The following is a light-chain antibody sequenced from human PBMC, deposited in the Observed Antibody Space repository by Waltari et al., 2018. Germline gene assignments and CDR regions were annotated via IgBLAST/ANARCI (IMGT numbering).Light chain of an antibody. V-gene: IGKV3-20*01. Sequence: EIVLTQSPGTLSLSPGERATLSCRASQSVSSSYLAWYQQKPGQAPRPLSYGASSRATGIPDRFSGSGSGTDFTLTISRLEPEDFAVYYCQQYDSSPFTFGPGTKVDIK. CDR1: QSVSSSY. J-gene: IGKJ3*01. CDR3: QQYDSSPFT. CDR2: GAS.